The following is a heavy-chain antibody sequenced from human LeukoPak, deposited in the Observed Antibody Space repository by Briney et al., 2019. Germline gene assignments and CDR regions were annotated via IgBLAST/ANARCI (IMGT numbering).Heavy chain of an antibody. CDR2: IYYSGST. CDR1: GGSISSGGYY. J-gene: IGHJ6*03. D-gene: IGHD2-2*01. V-gene: IGHV4-31*03. CDR3: ARECRYCSSTSLLGDIVATQHYYYYMDV. Sequence: SQTLSLTCTVSGGSISSGGYYWSWIRQHPGKGLEWIGYIYYSGSTYYNPSLKSRVTISVDTSKNQFSLKLSSVTAADTAVYYCARECRYCSSTSLLGDIVATQHYYYYMDVWGKGTTVTVSS.